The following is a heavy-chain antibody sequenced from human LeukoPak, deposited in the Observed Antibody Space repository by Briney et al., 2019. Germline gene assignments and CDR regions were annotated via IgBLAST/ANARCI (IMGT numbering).Heavy chain of an antibody. J-gene: IGHJ4*02. CDR2: IKQDGSEK. D-gene: IGHD5-18*01. Sequence: PGGSLRLSCTASTFTLNNYWMSWVRQAPGKGLEWVANIKQDGSEKYHVDSVKGRFTISRDNSKNTLSLQMNSLRVEDTALYYCAGGKRGFIYGSDFWGQGTLVTVSS. CDR3: AGGKRGFIYGSDF. V-gene: IGHV3-7*02. CDR1: TFTLNNYW.